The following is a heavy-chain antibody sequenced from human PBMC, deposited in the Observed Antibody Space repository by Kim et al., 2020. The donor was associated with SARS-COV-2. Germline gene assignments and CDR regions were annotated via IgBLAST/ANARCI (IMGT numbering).Heavy chain of an antibody. V-gene: IGHV4-31*02. J-gene: IGHJ6*02. Sequence: KSRVTISVDTSKNQFSLKLSSVTAADTAVYYCARVSSHQEYGSSWYGMDVWGQGTTVTVSS. D-gene: IGHD6-13*01. CDR3: ARVSSHQEYGSSWYGMDV.